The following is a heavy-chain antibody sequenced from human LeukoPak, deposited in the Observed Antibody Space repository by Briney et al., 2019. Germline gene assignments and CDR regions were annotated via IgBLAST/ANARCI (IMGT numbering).Heavy chain of an antibody. V-gene: IGHV4-59*02. CDR2: IHYSGGA. CDR3: ARLSSVGTGGLDY. Sequence: SETLSLTCAVSGGSVTTYHWTWIRQPPGKGLEWIGHIHYSGGADYNPSLKSRVSMSLDTSKNHFSLRLTSVTAADTAVYYCARLSSVGTGGLDYWGQGTLVTVSS. D-gene: IGHD3-10*01. CDR1: GGSVTTYH. J-gene: IGHJ4*02.